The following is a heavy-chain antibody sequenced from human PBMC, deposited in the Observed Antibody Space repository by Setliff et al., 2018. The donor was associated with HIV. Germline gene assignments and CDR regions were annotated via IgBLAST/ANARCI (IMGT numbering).Heavy chain of an antibody. J-gene: IGHJ4*02. D-gene: IGHD2-8*01. CDR2: ISVKNGNT. CDR1: GYTFISYG. CDR3: ARIVALNGYPSDY. Sequence: VKVSCKASGYTFISYGVSWVRQAPGQGLEWMGWISVKNGNTNYAQKLQGRVTMTTDTSTSTAYMELRSLGSDDTAVYYCARIVALNGYPSDYWGQGTLVTVSS. V-gene: IGHV1-18*01.